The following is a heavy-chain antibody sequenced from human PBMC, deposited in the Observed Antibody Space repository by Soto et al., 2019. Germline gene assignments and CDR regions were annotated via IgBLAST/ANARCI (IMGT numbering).Heavy chain of an antibody. Sequence: ASVKVSCKTSGYTFNTYCINWVRQAPGQGLELMGWISAYDGKTTYAEKFQGRVTMTTDTSTSTAYMELRSLRSDDTAIYYCARDPHEFWTSYWFDPWG. CDR3: ARDPHEFWTSYWFDP. J-gene: IGHJ5*02. CDR1: GYTFNTYC. CDR2: ISAYDGKT. V-gene: IGHV1-18*01. D-gene: IGHD3-3*01.